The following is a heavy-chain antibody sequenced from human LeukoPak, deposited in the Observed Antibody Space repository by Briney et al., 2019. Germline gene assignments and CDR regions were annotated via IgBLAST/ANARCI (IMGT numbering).Heavy chain of an antibody. CDR1: GFTFSSYA. D-gene: IGHD4-17*01. Sequence: GGSLRLSCAASGFTFSSYAMSWVRQAPGKGLEWVSAISGSGGSTYYADSVKGRFTIPRDNSKNTLYLQMNSLRAEDTAVYYCAKDQNGDYQIALCDYWGQGTLVTVSS. J-gene: IGHJ4*02. CDR3: AKDQNGDYQIALCDY. V-gene: IGHV3-23*01. CDR2: ISGSGGST.